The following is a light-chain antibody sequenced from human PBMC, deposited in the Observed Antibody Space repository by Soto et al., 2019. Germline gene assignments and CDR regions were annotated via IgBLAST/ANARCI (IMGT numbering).Light chain of an antibody. CDR3: QHYGSSPET. V-gene: IGKV3-20*01. J-gene: IGKJ1*01. Sequence: ETVMTQSPATLSVSPWERATLSCRASQSVGYNLAWYQQKPGQAPRLLIYGASSRATGIPDRFSGSGSGTDFTLTISRLEPEDFAVYYCQHYGSSPETFGQGTKVDI. CDR1: QSVGYN. CDR2: GAS.